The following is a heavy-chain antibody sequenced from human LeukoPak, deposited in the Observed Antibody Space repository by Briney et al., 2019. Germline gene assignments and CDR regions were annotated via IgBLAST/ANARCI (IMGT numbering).Heavy chain of an antibody. CDR3: ARDPPGTDAFDI. CDR2: IIPIFGTA. CDR1: GGTFSSYA. V-gene: IGHV1-69*05. Sequence: AASVKVSCKASGGTFSSYAISWVRQAPGQGLEWMGGIIPIFGTANYAQKFQGRVTITTDESTSTAYMELSSLRSEDTAVYYCARDPPGTDAFDIWGQGTMVTVSS. D-gene: IGHD3-10*01. J-gene: IGHJ3*02.